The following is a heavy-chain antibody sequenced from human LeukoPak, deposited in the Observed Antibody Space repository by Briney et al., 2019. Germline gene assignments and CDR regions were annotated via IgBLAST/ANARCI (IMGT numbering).Heavy chain of an antibody. D-gene: IGHD4/OR15-4a*01. Sequence: GGSLRLSCAASGFTFSSYAMHWVRPAPGKGLEYVSAISSNGGSTYYANSVKGRFTISRDNSKNTLYLQMGSLRAEDMAVYYCARARGYGGLHDAFDIWGQGTMVTVSP. CDR3: ARARGYGGLHDAFDI. V-gene: IGHV3-64*01. CDR1: GFTFSSYA. CDR2: ISSNGGST. J-gene: IGHJ3*02.